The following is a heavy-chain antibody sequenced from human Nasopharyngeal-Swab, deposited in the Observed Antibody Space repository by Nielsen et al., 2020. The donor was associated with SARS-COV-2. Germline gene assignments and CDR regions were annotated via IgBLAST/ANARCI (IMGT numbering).Heavy chain of an antibody. V-gene: IGHV3-11*04. CDR3: ARDPYSRWLHWFDP. CDR2: MSSTTGTI. D-gene: IGHD5-12*01. CDR1: GFTFSDYS. Sequence: GGSLRLSCAASGFTFSDYSMSWIRQAPGKGPECVSFMSSTTGTIYYADSVKGRFTISRDNAKSSLYLQMKSLRAEDTAVYYCARDPYSRWLHWFDPWGQGTLVTVSS. J-gene: IGHJ5*02.